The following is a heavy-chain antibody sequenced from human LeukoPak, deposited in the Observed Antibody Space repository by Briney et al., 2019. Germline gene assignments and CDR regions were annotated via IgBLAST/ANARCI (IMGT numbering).Heavy chain of an antibody. CDR1: GFTFSSYG. Sequence: HPGGSLRLSCAASGFTFSSYGMHWVRQAPGKGLEWVAVIWYDGSNKYYADSVKGRFTISRDNSKNTLYLQMNSLRAEDSAVYYCAREEYSSSSFDYWGQGTLVTVSS. CDR3: AREEYSSSSFDY. V-gene: IGHV3-33*01. D-gene: IGHD6-13*01. J-gene: IGHJ4*02. CDR2: IWYDGSNK.